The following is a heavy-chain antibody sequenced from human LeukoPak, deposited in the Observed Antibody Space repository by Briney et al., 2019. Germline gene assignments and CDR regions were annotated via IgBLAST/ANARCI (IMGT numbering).Heavy chain of an antibody. CDR1: GFTFSSYA. CDR3: AQVECRSRCSKADY. Sequence: HTEGSLRLSCAASGFTFSSYAMSWVRKAPGEGLAWVSAFSGSGNNAYYADCVKGRFTISRDRFKTVLYLQMKSLRAEDTAVYFCAQVECRSRCSKADYWGQGNLVTVSS. CDR2: FSGSGNNA. D-gene: IGHD6-13*01. V-gene: IGHV3-23*01. J-gene: IGHJ4*02.